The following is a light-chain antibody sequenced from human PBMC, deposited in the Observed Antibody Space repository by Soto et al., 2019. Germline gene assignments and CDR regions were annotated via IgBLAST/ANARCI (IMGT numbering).Light chain of an antibody. J-gene: IGKJ1*01. V-gene: IGKV3-20*01. CDR3: QQYVNSPRT. CDR2: GAS. CDR1: QSVSSSY. Sequence: EIVLTQSPGTLSLSPGERATLSCRASQSVSSSYLAWYQQKPGQAPRLLIYGASSRATGIPDRFSGSGSGTDLTLPISRLEPEDFAVYYCQQYVNSPRTFGQGTKVEIK.